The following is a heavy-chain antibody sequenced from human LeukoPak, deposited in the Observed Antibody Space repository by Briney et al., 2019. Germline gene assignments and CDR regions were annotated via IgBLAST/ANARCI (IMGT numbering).Heavy chain of an antibody. Sequence: GSLRLSCAASGFTFSSYVMHWVRQAPGKGLEWVAIISYDGSNEYYADSVKGRFTISRDNSKNTLYLQMNSLRAEDTAVYYCATSGGSYWSWGQGTLVTVSS. J-gene: IGHJ5*02. CDR3: ATSGGSYWS. CDR2: ISYDGSNE. D-gene: IGHD1-26*01. CDR1: GFTFSSYV. V-gene: IGHV3-30*04.